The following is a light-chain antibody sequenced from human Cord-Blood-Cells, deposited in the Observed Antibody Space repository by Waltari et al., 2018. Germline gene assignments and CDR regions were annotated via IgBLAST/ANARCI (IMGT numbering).Light chain of an antibody. CDR2: EDN. CDR3: QSYDSSNWV. Sequence: NFMLTLPHSVSESPWKTVTLSCPRSSGSIDRNEVQRYQQRPGSSPTTVIYEDNQSPSGVPDRFSGSIDSSSNAASLTISGLKTEDEADYYCQSYDSSNWVFGGGTKLTVL. J-gene: IGLJ3*02. CDR1: SGSIDRNE. V-gene: IGLV6-57*01.